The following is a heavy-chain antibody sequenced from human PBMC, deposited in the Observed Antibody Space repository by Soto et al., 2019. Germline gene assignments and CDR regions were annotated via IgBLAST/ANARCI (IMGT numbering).Heavy chain of an antibody. V-gene: IGHV3-33*01. Sequence: QVQLVESGGGVVKPGRSLSLSCEASGFTFSTYGLHWVGQAPGKGLEWVAVIWYDGSNKYYADSVKGRFTISRDNSKNTLYLQMNSLRAEDTAVYYCARSFQFVRGVDYWGQGTLVTVSS. CDR3: ARSFQFVRGVDY. J-gene: IGHJ4*02. CDR2: IWYDGSNK. CDR1: GFTFSTYG. D-gene: IGHD3-10*01.